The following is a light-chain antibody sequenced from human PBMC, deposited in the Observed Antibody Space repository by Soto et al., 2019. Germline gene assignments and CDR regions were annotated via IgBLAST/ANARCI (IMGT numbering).Light chain of an antibody. CDR2: DAS. CDR1: QSVSSY. CDR3: HHRSKWPYT. V-gene: IGKV3-11*01. J-gene: IGKJ2*01. Sequence: VLTQSPATLSLSPGERATLSCRASQSVSSYLAWYQQKPGQAPRLLIYDASNRATGIPARFSGSGSGTDFTLTISSLEPEDFEGYYCHHRSKWPYTFGQGTKLEIK.